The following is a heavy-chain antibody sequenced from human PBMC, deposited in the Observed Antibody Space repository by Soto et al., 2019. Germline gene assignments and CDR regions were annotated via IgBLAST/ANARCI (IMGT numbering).Heavy chain of an antibody. Sequence: EVQLLESGGGLVQPGGSLRLSCAASGFTFSSYAMSWVRQAPGKGLEWVSAISGSGGSTYYADSVKGRFTISRDNSKNTLYPQMNSLRAEDTAVYYCAKGDDYGDYMGLEWRSYYFDYWGQGTLVTVSS. V-gene: IGHV3-23*01. CDR2: ISGSGGST. J-gene: IGHJ4*02. D-gene: IGHD4-17*01. CDR1: GFTFSSYA. CDR3: AKGDDYGDYMGLEWRSYYFDY.